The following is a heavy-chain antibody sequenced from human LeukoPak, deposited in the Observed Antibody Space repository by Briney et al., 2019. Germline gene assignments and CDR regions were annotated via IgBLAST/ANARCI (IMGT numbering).Heavy chain of an antibody. CDR3: ALQGGSGWNNMFDY. J-gene: IGHJ4*02. V-gene: IGHV4-31*03. Sequence: PSETLSLTCTVSGGSISSGGYYWSWIRQHPGKGLEWIGYIYYSGSTYYNPSLKSRVTISVDTSKNQFSLKLSSVTAADTAVYYCALQGGSGWNNMFDYWGRGTLVTVSS. CDR2: IYYSGST. CDR1: GGSISSGGYY. D-gene: IGHD6-19*01.